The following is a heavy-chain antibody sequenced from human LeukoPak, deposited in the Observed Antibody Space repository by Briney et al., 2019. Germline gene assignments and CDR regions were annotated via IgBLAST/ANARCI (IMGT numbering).Heavy chain of an antibody. CDR2: INAGNGDT. CDR3: ARDDCGDTCYPGGY. CDR1: GYTFTSYA. Sequence: ASVKVSCKASGYTFTSYAMHWVRQAPGQRPEWMGWINAGNGDTKYSQNFQGRVTITRDTSASTAYMELSSLTSEDTALYYCARDDCGDTCYPGGYWGQGTLVTVSS. J-gene: IGHJ4*02. V-gene: IGHV1-3*01. D-gene: IGHD2-21*01.